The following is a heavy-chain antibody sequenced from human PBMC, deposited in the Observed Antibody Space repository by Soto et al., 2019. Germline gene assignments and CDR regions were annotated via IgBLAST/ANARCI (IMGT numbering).Heavy chain of an antibody. D-gene: IGHD3-9*01. V-gene: IGHV4-39*01. J-gene: IGHJ2*01. CDR1: GGSISSSSYY. CDR2: IYYSGST. Sequence: QLQLQESGPGLVKPPETLSLTCTVSGGSISSSSYYWGWIRQPPGKGLEWIGSIYYSGSTYYNPSLKSRVTISVDTSKNQFSLKLSSVTAADTAVYYCARRLDDRWYFDLWGRGTLVTVSS. CDR3: ARRLDDRWYFDL.